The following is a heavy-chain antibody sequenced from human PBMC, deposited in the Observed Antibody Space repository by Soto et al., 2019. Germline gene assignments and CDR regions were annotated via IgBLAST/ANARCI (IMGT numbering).Heavy chain of an antibody. J-gene: IGHJ6*02. CDR2: ILDDGSNK. CDR1: GFTFSSYA. CDR3: ARETYYDFWSGPYFGMDV. V-gene: IGHV3-30-3*01. D-gene: IGHD3-3*01. Sequence: QVQLVESGGGVVQPGRSLRLSCAASGFTFSSYAMHWVRQAPGKGLEWVAVILDDGSNKYYADSVKGRFTISRDNSKNTLYLQMNSLRAEDTAVYYCARETYYDFWSGPYFGMDVWGQGTTVTVSS.